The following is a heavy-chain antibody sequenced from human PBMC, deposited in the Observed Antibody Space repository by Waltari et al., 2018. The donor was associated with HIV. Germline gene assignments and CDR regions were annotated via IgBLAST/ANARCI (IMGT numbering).Heavy chain of an antibody. CDR2: IYPGDSDT. J-gene: IGHJ4*02. Sequence: EVQLVQSGAQVKKPGESLKISCKAPGYSFTTYWIGWVRQLPGKGLEWMGIIYPGDSDTRYSPSFQGQVTISADKSISTAYLQWSSLQASDTAMYYCTKGMYANEDYFGYWGQGTLVTVSS. CDR1: GYSFTTYW. D-gene: IGHD2-8*01. V-gene: IGHV5-51*03. CDR3: TKGMYANEDYFGY.